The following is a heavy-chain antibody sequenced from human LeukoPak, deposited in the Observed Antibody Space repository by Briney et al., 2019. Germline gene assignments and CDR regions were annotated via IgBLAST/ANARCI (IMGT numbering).Heavy chain of an antibody. J-gene: IGHJ4*02. CDR3: AKEGHWGSVDY. Sequence: GGSLRLSCAASGFTFSSYAMHWVRQAPGKGLEWVAVISYDGSNKYYADSAKGRFTISRDNSKNTLYLQMNSLRGEDTAVYYCAKEGHWGSVDYWGQGTLVTVSS. CDR1: GFTFSSYA. D-gene: IGHD7-27*01. V-gene: IGHV3-30-3*01. CDR2: ISYDGSNK.